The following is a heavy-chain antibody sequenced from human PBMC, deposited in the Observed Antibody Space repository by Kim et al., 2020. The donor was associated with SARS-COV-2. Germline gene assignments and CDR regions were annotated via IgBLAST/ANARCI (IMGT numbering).Heavy chain of an antibody. CDR2: IRGSGSST. Sequence: GGSLRLSCAASGLTFSSYVMAWVRQAPGKGLEWVSSIRGSGSSTNHAYSVKVRFTTSRDNSKNALYLHMNMQRAENTAVYYYARSYDILYGGQ. D-gene: IGHD3-9*01. J-gene: IGHJ1*01. CDR1: GLTFSSYV. CDR3: ARSYDILY. V-gene: IGHV3-23*01.